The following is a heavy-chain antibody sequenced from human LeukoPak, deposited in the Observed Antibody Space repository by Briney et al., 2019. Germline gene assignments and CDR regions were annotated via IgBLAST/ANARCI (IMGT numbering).Heavy chain of an antibody. J-gene: IGHJ5*02. V-gene: IGHV4-31*03. D-gene: IGHD3-22*01. CDR3: ARGYYQSRNNWLDP. CDR2: IYYSGST. Sequence: PSQTLSLTCTVSGGSISSGGYYWSWIRQHPGKGLEWIGYIYYSGSTYYNPSLKSRVTISVDTSKNQFSLKLSSVTAADTAVYYCARGYYQSRNNWLDPWGQGTLVTVSS. CDR1: GGSISSGGYY.